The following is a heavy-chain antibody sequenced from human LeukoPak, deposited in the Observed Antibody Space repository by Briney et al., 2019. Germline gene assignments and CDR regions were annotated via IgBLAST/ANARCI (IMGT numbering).Heavy chain of an antibody. D-gene: IGHD1-26*01. CDR3: ARDMKRSRARWENLGFDP. Sequence: ASVKVSCKASGHTFTGYYMHWVRQAPGQGLEWMGWINPNSGGTNYAQKLQGRVTMTTDTSTSTAYMELRSLRSDDTAVYYCARDMKRSRARWENLGFDPWGQGTLVTVSS. V-gene: IGHV1-2*02. J-gene: IGHJ5*02. CDR2: INPNSGGT. CDR1: GHTFTGYY.